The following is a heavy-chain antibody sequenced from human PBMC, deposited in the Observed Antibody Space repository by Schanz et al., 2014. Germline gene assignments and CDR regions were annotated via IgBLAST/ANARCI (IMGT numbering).Heavy chain of an antibody. Sequence: EVQLVESGGGLVQPGGSLRLSCAASGFTFRNNWMHWFRQGPGKELSWVSRIDGEGTDTRYADSVKGRFTISRDNARNMVFLQMSSLRADDTAVYYCVRDERISSGVWFDPWGQGTLVTVSS. CDR3: VRDERISSGVWFDP. J-gene: IGHJ5*02. V-gene: IGHV3-74*02. CDR2: IDGEGTDT. CDR1: GFTFRNNW. D-gene: IGHD3-22*01.